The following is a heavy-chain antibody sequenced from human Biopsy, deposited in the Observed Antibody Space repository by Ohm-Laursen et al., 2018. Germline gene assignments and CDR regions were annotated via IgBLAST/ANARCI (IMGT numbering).Heavy chain of an antibody. V-gene: IGHV1-2*02. CDR2: INPHSGTT. J-gene: IGHJ1*01. D-gene: IGHD2-15*01. Sequence: ASVKVSCKASGYTFTGQYLHWVRQVPGQGLEWMGWINPHSGTTKFAQDFQGRVTMTRDTPIPTAYMELRRLRSDDTAVYYCAKGQDLRGGAEYFQHWGQGALVTVSS. CDR1: GYTFTGQY. CDR3: AKGQDLRGGAEYFQH.